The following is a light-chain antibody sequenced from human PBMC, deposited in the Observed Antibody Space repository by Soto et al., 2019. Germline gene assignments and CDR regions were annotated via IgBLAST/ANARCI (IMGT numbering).Light chain of an antibody. CDR1: TGAVTNGHY. CDR3: AAWDDRLNGWV. CDR2: DTT. Sequence: QAVVTQEPSLTVSPGGTVTLTCGSSTGAVTNGHYPYWFQQKPGQAPRTLIYDTTNRHSWTPARFSGSLLGGKAALTLSGAQPEDEAEYYCAAWDDRLNGWVFGGGTKLTVL. V-gene: IGLV7-46*01. J-gene: IGLJ3*02.